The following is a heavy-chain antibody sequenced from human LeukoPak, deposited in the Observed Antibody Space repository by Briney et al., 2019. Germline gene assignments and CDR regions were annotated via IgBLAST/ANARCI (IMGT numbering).Heavy chain of an antibody. D-gene: IGHD3-22*01. CDR1: GFTFSSYA. V-gene: IGHV3-7*03. Sequence: GGSRRLSCAASGFTFSSYAMSWVRQAPGKGLEWVANIKEDGSKKNYVDSVKGRFTISRDNAKNSLYLQMSGLRAEDTALYYCATPLDYYDTSGRHQGGDWGQGTLVTVSS. CDR2: IKEDGSKK. CDR3: ATPLDYYDTSGRHQGGD. J-gene: IGHJ4*02.